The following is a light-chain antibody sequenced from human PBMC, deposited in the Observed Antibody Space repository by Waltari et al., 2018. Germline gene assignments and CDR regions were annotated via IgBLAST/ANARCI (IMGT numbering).Light chain of an antibody. CDR3: QTGGHGTWV. CDR1: SGHSSNV. V-gene: IGLV4-69*01. J-gene: IGLJ3*02. CDR2: VNSEGSH. Sequence: QLVLTQSPSASASLGASVKLTCTLSSGHSSNVIAWLQQQPEKGPRYLMKVNSEGSHSKGDGIPDRFSGSSSGAERYLTISSLQSEDEADYYCQTGGHGTWVFGGGTKLTVL.